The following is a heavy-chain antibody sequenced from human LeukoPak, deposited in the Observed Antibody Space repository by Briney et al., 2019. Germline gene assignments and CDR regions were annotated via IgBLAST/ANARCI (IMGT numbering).Heavy chain of an antibody. CDR1: GFTFSDFW. CDR2: ISSSGSTI. V-gene: IGHV3-11*01. CDR3: ARTVVVVAAVDY. D-gene: IGHD2-15*01. Sequence: DPGGSLRLSCAASGFTFSDFWVEWFRQAPGKGLEWVSYISSSGSTIYYADSVKGRFTISRDNAKNSLYLQMNSLRAEDTAVYYCARTVVVVAAVDYWGQGTLVTVSS. J-gene: IGHJ4*02.